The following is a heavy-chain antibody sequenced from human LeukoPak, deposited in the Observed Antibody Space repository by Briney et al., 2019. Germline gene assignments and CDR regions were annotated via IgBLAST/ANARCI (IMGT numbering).Heavy chain of an antibody. D-gene: IGHD5-12*01. CDR2: IYSTGRS. CDR3: AKDGPRSGYDLGHFDN. CDR1: GGSISNYF. Sequence: SETLSLTCTVSGGSISNYFWSWVRQPAGKGLEWIGRIYSTGRSDYNPSLKSRITMSVDTSKNQFSLKLSSVTAADTAVYYCAKDGPRSGYDLGHFDNLGQGTLVTASS. V-gene: IGHV4-4*07. J-gene: IGHJ4*02.